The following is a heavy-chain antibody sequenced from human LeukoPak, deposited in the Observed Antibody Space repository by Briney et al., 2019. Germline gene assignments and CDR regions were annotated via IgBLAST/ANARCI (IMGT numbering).Heavy chain of an antibody. CDR1: GYSISSGYY. V-gene: IGHV4-38-2*02. Sequence: SETLSLTCTVSGYSISSGYYWGWIRQPPGKGLEWIGSIYHSGSTYYNPSLKSRVTISVDTSKNQFSLKLSSVTAADTAVYYCATDYDILTGYYLWGQGTLVTVSS. CDR2: IYHSGST. D-gene: IGHD3-9*01. CDR3: ATDYDILTGYYL. J-gene: IGHJ4*02.